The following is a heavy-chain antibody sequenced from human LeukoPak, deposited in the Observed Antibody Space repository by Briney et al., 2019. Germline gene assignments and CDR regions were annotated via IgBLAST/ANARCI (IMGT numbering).Heavy chain of an antibody. D-gene: IGHD3-10*01. CDR1: GFTFGDYA. CDR3: AKASYGSGSLSFDY. Sequence: PGGSLRLSCAASGFTFGDYAMHWVRQAPGKGLEWVSGISWNSGSIVYADSVKGRFTISRDNAKNSLYLQMNSLRAEDTALYYCAKASYGSGSLSFDYWGQGTLVTVSS. CDR2: ISWNSGSI. V-gene: IGHV3-9*01. J-gene: IGHJ4*02.